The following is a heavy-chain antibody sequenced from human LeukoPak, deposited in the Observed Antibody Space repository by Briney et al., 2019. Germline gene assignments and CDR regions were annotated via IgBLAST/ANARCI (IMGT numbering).Heavy chain of an antibody. V-gene: IGHV3-23*01. CDR3: AKPPNYDFWSGPYSADY. CDR1: GFTFSSYA. J-gene: IGHJ4*02. CDR2: ISGSGGST. Sequence: GGSLRLSCAASGFTFSSYAMSWVRQAPGKGLEWVSAISGSGGSTYYADSVKGRFTISRDNSKNTLYLQMNSLRAEDTAVYYCAKPPNYDFWSGPYSADYWGQGTLVTVSS. D-gene: IGHD3-3*01.